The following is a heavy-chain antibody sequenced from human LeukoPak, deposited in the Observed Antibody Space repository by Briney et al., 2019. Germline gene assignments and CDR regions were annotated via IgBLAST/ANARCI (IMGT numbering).Heavy chain of an antibody. J-gene: IGHJ6*03. CDR2: ISSSSSYI. CDR1: GFTFSSYS. V-gene: IGHV3-21*05. Sequence: GGSLRLPCAASGFTFSSYSMNWVRQAPGKGLEWVSYISSSSSYIYYADSVKGRFTISRDNAKNSLYLQMNSLRAEDTAVYYCARDFITSIAARPPAVRYYYYYMDVWGKGTTVTVSS. CDR3: ARDFITSIAARPPAVRYYYYYMDV. D-gene: IGHD6-6*01.